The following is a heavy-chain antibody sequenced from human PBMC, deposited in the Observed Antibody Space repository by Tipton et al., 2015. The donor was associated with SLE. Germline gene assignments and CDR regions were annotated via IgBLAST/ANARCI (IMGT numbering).Heavy chain of an antibody. CDR3: ARHVRTAYSYYCMDV. V-gene: IGHV4-34*01. Sequence: TLSLTCAVYGGSFSGYYWSWIRQPPGKGLEWIGEINHSGSTNYNPSLKSRVTISVDTSKNQFSLKLSSVTAADTAVYYCARHVRTAYSYYCMDVWGKGTTVTVSS. CDR2: INHSGST. J-gene: IGHJ6*03. D-gene: IGHD1-14*01. CDR1: GGSFSGYY.